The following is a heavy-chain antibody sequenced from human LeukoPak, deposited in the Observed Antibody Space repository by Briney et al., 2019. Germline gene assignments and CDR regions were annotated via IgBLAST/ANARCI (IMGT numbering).Heavy chain of an antibody. CDR3: ASSPPGSLTSFDP. Sequence: GASVKVSCKASGGTFSSYAISWVRQAPGQGLEWMGRIIPILGIANYAQKFQGRVTITADKSTSTAYMELSSLRSEDTAVYYCASSPPGSLTSFDPWGQGTLVTVSS. V-gene: IGHV1-69*04. J-gene: IGHJ5*02. CDR2: IIPILGIA. CDR1: GGTFSSYA. D-gene: IGHD3-10*01.